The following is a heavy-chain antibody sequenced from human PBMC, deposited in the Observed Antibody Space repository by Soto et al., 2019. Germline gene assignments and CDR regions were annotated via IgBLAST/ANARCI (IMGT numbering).Heavy chain of an antibody. CDR1: GGSISSYY. Sequence: SETLSLTCTVSGGSISSYYWSWIRQPPGKGLEWIGYIYYSGSTNYNPSLKSRVTISVDTSKNQFSLKLSSVTAADTAVYYCARGHRVGSSSSDGNWFDPWGQGTLVTVSS. CDR3: ARGHRVGSSSSDGNWFDP. CDR2: IYYSGST. V-gene: IGHV4-59*08. J-gene: IGHJ5*02. D-gene: IGHD6-6*01.